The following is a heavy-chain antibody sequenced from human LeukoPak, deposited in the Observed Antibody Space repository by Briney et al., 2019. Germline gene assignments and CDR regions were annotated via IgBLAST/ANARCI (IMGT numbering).Heavy chain of an antibody. D-gene: IGHD6-19*01. J-gene: IGHJ4*02. CDR2: INHSGST. Sequence: SETLSLTCAVYGESFSGYYWSWIRQPPGKGLEWIREINHSGSTNYNPSLKSRVTISVDTSKNQFSLKLNSVTAAGTAVYYCARGPRGLGMAGTFDYWGQGTLVTVSS. CDR1: GESFSGYY. CDR3: ARGPRGLGMAGTFDY. V-gene: IGHV4-34*01.